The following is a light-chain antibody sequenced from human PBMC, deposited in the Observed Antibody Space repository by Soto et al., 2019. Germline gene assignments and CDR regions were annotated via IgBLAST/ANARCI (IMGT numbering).Light chain of an antibody. Sequence: QSVLTQTPSASGTPGQRVTISCSGSSSNIGRNTVNWYQQLRGTAPKLLIYSNNHRPSGVPDRFSGSKSGTSASLAISGLQSEDEADYYCAARDDSLNGQVFGTGTKLTVL. CDR2: SNN. J-gene: IGLJ1*01. CDR1: SSNIGRNT. V-gene: IGLV1-44*01. CDR3: AARDDSLNGQV.